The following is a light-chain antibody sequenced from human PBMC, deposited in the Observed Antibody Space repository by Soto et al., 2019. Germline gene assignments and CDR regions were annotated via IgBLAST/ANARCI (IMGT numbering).Light chain of an antibody. V-gene: IGKV3-20*01. CDR2: GVS. Sequence: EIVLTQSPGTLSLSPGERATLSCRTSESVSDSQLAWYQQKPGQAPRLLIYGVSSRATGIADRFSASGSGTDFTLTISRLEPEDFALYYCQQYGSSRWTFGQGTKVDIK. CDR3: QQYGSSRWT. CDR1: ESVSDSQ. J-gene: IGKJ1*01.